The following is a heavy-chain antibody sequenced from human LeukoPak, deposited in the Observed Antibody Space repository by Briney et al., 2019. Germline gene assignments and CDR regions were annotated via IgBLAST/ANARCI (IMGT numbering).Heavy chain of an antibody. D-gene: IGHD3-16*01. Sequence: PGESLRLSCAASGFTVSSNYMSWVRQAPGKGLEWVSVIYSGGSTYYADSVKGRFTISRDNSKNTLYLQMNSLRVEDTAVYYCAEVARLGGNSFYYYMDVWGKGTTVTISS. J-gene: IGHJ6*03. V-gene: IGHV3-53*05. CDR3: AEVARLGGNSFYYYMDV. CDR2: IYSGGST. CDR1: GFTVSSNY.